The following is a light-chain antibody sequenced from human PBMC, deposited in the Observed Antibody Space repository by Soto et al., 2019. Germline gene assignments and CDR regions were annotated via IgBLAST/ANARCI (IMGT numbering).Light chain of an antibody. J-gene: IGLJ1*01. CDR3: CSYVTTPEI. CDR2: DGN. CDR1: SSDVDDYRY. Sequence: QSFLAQPRSVSGSPGQLLTISCTGTSSDVDDYRYVSWCQQYPGKAPKLVIYDGNKRPSGVPDRFSGSNSGNTASLTISGLQAEDEADYYCCSYVTTPEIFGTGTKVTVL. V-gene: IGLV2-11*01.